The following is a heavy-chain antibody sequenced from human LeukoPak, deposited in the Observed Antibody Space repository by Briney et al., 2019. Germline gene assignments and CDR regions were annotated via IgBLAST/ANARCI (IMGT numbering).Heavy chain of an antibody. CDR2: INHSGST. CDR3: ASRGYSGYDLFGY. D-gene: IGHD5-12*01. J-gene: IGHJ4*02. V-gene: IGHV4-39*07. Sequence: SETLSLTCTVSGGSISSSSYYWGWIRQPPGKGLEWIGEINHSGSTNYNPSLKSRVTISVDTSKNQFSLKLSSVTAADTAVYYCASRGYSGYDLFGYWGQGTLVTVSS. CDR1: GGSISSSSYY.